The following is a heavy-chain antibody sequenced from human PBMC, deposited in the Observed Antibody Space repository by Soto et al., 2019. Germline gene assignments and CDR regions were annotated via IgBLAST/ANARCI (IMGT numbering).Heavy chain of an antibody. D-gene: IGHD6-13*01. CDR2: IYPGDSDT. J-gene: IGHJ6*02. Sequence: GESLKISCKGSGYSFTIYWIGWVRQMPGKGLEWMGIIYPGDSDTRYSPSFQGQVTISADKSISTAYLQWSSLKASDTAMYYCXRDARQQPPYYYYGMDVWGQGTTVTVSS. CDR3: XRDARQQPPYYYYGMDV. V-gene: IGHV5-51*01. CDR1: GYSFTIYW.